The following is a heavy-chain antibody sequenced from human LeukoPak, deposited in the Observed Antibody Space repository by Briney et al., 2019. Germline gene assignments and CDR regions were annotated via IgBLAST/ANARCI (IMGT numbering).Heavy chain of an antibody. CDR1: GYTFTSYY. J-gene: IGHJ3*02. Sequence: GASVKVSCKSSGYTFTSYYMHWVRQAPGQGLEWMGIINPSGGSTSYAQKFQGRVTMTRDTSTSTVYMELNSLRSEDTAVHYCARDRVAHDSSGYFAFDIWGQGTMVTVSS. D-gene: IGHD3-22*01. V-gene: IGHV1-46*01. CDR2: INPSGGST. CDR3: ARDRVAHDSSGYFAFDI.